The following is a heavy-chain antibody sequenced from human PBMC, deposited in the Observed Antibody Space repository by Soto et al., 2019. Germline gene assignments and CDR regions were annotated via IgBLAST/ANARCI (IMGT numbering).Heavy chain of an antibody. D-gene: IGHD1-26*01. V-gene: IGHV3-48*02. CDR3: ARDDRGVPGVSGSVGPTTLYYGMDV. Sequence: EVKLVESGGALVPPGGSLRLSCTASGFSLNTFSMNWVRQAPGKGLVWISYISSSSGTIYYTDSVKGRFTISRDNVKNSLYLEMNSLKDEDTAIYYCARDDRGVPGVSGSVGPTTLYYGMDVWGQGTTVIVSS. CDR1: GFSLNTFS. J-gene: IGHJ6*02. CDR2: ISSSSGTI.